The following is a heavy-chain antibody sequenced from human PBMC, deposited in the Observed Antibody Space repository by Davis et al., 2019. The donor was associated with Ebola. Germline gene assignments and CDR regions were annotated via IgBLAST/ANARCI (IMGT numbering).Heavy chain of an antibody. Sequence: AASVKVSCKASGYTFTSYAMHWVRQAPGQRLEWMGWINAGNGNTKYSQKFQGRVTMTRDTSTSTVYMELSSLRSEDTAVYYCARGSKPYSSSSGWFDPWGQGTLVTVSS. CDR3: ARGSKPYSSSSGWFDP. D-gene: IGHD6-6*01. CDR1: GYTFTSYA. CDR2: INAGNGNT. J-gene: IGHJ5*02. V-gene: IGHV1-3*01.